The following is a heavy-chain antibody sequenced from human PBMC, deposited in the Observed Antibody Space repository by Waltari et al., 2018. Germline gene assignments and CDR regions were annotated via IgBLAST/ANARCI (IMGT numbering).Heavy chain of an antibody. CDR2: ISSSGST. Sequence: QVQLQESGPGLVKPSQTLSLTCTASGGPISSGDYYCRWIRQPPGKGLELIGYISSSGSTYYNPSLKSRVTISVDTSKNQFSLKLSSVTAADTAVYYCARQYSSLVLRVGYYFDYWGQGTLVTVSS. J-gene: IGHJ4*02. CDR1: GGPISSGDYY. D-gene: IGHD6-19*01. V-gene: IGHV4-30-4*01. CDR3: ARQYSSLVLRVGYYFDY.